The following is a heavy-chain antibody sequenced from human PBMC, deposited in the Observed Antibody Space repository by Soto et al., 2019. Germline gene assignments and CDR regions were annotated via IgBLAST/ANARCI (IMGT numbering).Heavy chain of an antibody. Sequence: QVQLVESGGGVVQPGRSLRLSCAASGFTFSNYGMHWVRQAPGKGLEWVAITWNDGSNQYYGDSAKGRFTISRDNSKNTLHLQMNSLTVEDKAVYYCAREPIGHYYGMDVWGQGTTVTVSS. CDR1: GFTFSNYG. V-gene: IGHV3-33*01. D-gene: IGHD1-26*01. CDR2: TWNDGSNQ. CDR3: AREPIGHYYGMDV. J-gene: IGHJ6*02.